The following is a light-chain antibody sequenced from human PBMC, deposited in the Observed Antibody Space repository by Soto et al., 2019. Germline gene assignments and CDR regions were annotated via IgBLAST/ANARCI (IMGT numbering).Light chain of an antibody. V-gene: IGKV2-28*01. J-gene: IGKJ2*01. Sequence: DIVMTQSPLSLPVTPGEPASISCRSSQSLLHSNGYNYLDWYLQKPGQSPQLLIYLGSNRSSGVPDRFSGSGSGTDCTLKISRVEAEDVGVYYCMQALQPSYTFGQGTKLEIK. CDR1: QSLLHSNGYNY. CDR2: LGS. CDR3: MQALQPSYT.